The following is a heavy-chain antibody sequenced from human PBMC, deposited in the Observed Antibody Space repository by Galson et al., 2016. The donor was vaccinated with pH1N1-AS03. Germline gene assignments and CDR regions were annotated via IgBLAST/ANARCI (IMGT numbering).Heavy chain of an antibody. Sequence: SLRLSCATSGFTFTDFAVSWVRQAPGRGLEWVSATSSSGGSTYYAESVKGRFTISRDYSKNTVDLQMNSLRAEDTAVYYCAKDRNDYRLHYFSGSDVWGPGPTVIVSS. CDR3: AKDRNDYRLHYFSGSDV. J-gene: IGHJ6*02. D-gene: IGHD1-1*01. V-gene: IGHV3-23*01. CDR1: GFTFTDFA. CDR2: TSSSGGST.